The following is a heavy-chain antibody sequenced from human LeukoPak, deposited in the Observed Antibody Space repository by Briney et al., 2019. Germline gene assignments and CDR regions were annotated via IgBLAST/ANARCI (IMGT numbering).Heavy chain of an antibody. D-gene: IGHD3-9*01. Sequence: GGSLRLSCAASGFSFSNHGMNWVRQAPGKGLEWVAVVTYDGNHKNYADSVKGRFTISRDNSKNTLYLQMNSLRAEGTAVYYCAKANTRYFDWLLAAFDIWGQGTMVTVSS. CDR1: GFSFSNHG. J-gene: IGHJ3*02. V-gene: IGHV3-33*05. CDR3: AKANTRYFDWLLAAFDI. CDR2: VTYDGNHK.